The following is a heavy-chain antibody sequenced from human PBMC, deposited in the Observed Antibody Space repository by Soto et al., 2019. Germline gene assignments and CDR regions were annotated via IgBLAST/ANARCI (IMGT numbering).Heavy chain of an antibody. D-gene: IGHD6-13*01. CDR2: IWYDGSNK. CDR1: GFTFSSYG. CDR3: ATSSTAGYSSSWYFDY. V-gene: IGHV3-33*01. Sequence: VQLVESGGGVVQPGRSLRLSCAASGFTFSSYGMHWVRQAPGKGLEWVAVIWYDGSNKYYADSVKGRFTISRDNSKNTLYLQMNSLRAEDTAVYYCATSSTAGYSSSWYFDYWGQGTLVTVSS. J-gene: IGHJ4*02.